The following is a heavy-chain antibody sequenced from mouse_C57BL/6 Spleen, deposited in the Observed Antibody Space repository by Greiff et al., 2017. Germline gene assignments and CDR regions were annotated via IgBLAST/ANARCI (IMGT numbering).Heavy chain of an antibody. J-gene: IGHJ4*01. D-gene: IGHD1-1*02. CDR3: ASKGGYYGNYAMDY. CDR2: ISYDGSN. CDR1: GYSITSGYY. Sequence: ESGPGLVKPSQSLSLTCSVTGYSITSGYYWNWIRQFPGNKLEWMGYISYDGSNNYNPSLKNRISITRDTSKNQFFLKLNSVTTEDTATYYCASKGGYYGNYAMDYWGQGTSVTVSS. V-gene: IGHV3-6*01.